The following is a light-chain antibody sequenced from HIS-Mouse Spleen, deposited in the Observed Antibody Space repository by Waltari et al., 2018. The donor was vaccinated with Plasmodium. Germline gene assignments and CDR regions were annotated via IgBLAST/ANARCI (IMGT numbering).Light chain of an antibody. CDR3: QQYYSTPYT. Sequence: DIVMTQSPDSLAVSLGERATINCKSSQSVLYSSNNKNYLVWSQQNQGQPPKLLIYWASTREPGVPDRFSGSGSGTDFTRTISSLQAEDVAVYYCQQYYSTPYTFGQGTKLEIK. J-gene: IGKJ2*01. CDR2: WAS. V-gene: IGKV4-1*01. CDR1: QSVLYSSNNKNY.